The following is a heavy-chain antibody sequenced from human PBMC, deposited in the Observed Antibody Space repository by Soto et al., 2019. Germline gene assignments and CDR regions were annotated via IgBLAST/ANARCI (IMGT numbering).Heavy chain of an antibody. CDR1: GFTFSSYA. Sequence: EVQLLESGGGLVQPGGSLRLSCAASGFTFSSYAMTWVRPAPGKGLEWVSVISGSGGTTFYADSVKGRFIVSRDNSKNTLYLQMNSLRAEDTAVYYCAKGGYSGYDLSWDWYFDVWGRGTLVSVSS. J-gene: IGHJ2*01. D-gene: IGHD5-12*01. CDR2: ISGSGGTT. V-gene: IGHV3-23*01. CDR3: AKGGYSGYDLSWDWYFDV.